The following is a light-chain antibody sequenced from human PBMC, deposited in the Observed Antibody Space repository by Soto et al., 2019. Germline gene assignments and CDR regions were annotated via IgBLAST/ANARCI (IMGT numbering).Light chain of an antibody. Sequence: QSELSHPASVSWSPGHSIAISCTGTSSDVGGYNYVSWYQQHPGKAPKLMIYEVSNRPSGVSNRFSGSKSGNTASLTISGLQAEEEADYYCSSYTSSSNIVFGTGTKVTVL. CDR2: EVS. V-gene: IGLV2-14*01. CDR3: SSYTSSSNIV. J-gene: IGLJ1*01. CDR1: SSDVGGYNY.